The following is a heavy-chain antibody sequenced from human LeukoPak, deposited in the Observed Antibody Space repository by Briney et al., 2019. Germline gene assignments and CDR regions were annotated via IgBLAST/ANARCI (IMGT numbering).Heavy chain of an antibody. CDR3: AREHYFYHMDG. CDR1: GFTFSRYW. J-gene: IGHJ6*03. CDR2: IKQDGSEK. Sequence: GGSLRLSCAASGFTFSRYWMSWVRQAPGKGLEWVANIKQDGSEKYYVDPVKGRFTISRDNAENSLYLQMNSLRAEDTAVYYCAREHYFYHMDGWGEGTTVTVSS. V-gene: IGHV3-7*01.